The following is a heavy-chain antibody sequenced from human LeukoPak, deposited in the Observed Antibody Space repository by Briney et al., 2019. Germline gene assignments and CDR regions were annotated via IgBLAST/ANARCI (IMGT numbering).Heavy chain of an antibody. V-gene: IGHV1-2*06. J-gene: IGHJ4*02. CDR2: INPNSGDT. CDR1: GYTFTGYY. CDR3: ARGVVVVAATQMDY. Sequence: ASVKVSCKASGYTFTGYYMHWVRQAPGQGLEWMGRINPNSGDTNHAQKFQGRVTMTRDTSISTAYMELSRLTSDDTAVYYRARGVVVVAATQMDYWGQGTLVTVSS. D-gene: IGHD2-15*01.